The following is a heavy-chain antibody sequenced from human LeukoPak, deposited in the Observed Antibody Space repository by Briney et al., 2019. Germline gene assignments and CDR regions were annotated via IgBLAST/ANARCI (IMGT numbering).Heavy chain of an antibody. CDR1: GASISAHY. Sequence: PSETLSLTCTVSGASISAHYWSWIRQPPGKGLEYIGDVYYTGTTNYNPSLKSRVTTSVDTSKNQFSLKLSSVTAADTAVYYCARDGYNFHYFDYWGQGTLVTVSS. J-gene: IGHJ4*02. V-gene: IGHV4-59*11. CDR3: ARDGYNFHYFDY. D-gene: IGHD5-24*01. CDR2: VYYTGTT.